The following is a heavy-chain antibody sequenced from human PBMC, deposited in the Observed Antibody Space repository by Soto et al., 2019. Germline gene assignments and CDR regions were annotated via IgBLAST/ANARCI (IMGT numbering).Heavy chain of an antibody. CDR2: IYYSGTS. J-gene: IGHJ5*02. CDR1: GGSISDDTYY. Sequence: QLQLQESGPGLVKPSETLSLTCTVSGGSISDDTYYWGWIRQPPGKGLEWIGSIYYSGTSSYNPSLKSRVTMSVDTTKKQLSLRLSSVTAADTAVYYCARLHCHSPNCVPLEPWGQGTLVIVS. D-gene: IGHD2-2*01. V-gene: IGHV4-39*01. CDR3: ARLHCHSPNCVPLEP.